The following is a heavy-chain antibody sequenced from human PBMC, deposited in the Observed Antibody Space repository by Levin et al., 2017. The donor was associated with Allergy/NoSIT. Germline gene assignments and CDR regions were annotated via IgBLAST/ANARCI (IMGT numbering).Heavy chain of an antibody. D-gene: IGHD6-19*01. CDR1: GYTFTDYF. CDR2: INANSGDT. J-gene: IGHJ4*02. V-gene: IGHV1-2*02. CDR3: SRVEWLVRGAVHPFDH. Sequence: ASVKVSCKASGYTFTDYFIHWIRQAPGQGPEWMGWINANSGDTNYAQKFQGRVTMTRDTSITTAYMELRWLRSDDSALYYCSRVEWLVRGAVHPFDHWGQGTLVTVSS.